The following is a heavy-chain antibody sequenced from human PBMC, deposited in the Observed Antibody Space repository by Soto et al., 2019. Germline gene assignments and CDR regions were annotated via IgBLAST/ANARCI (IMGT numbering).Heavy chain of an antibody. CDR1: GYTFTSYA. Sequence: QVQLVQSGAEEKKPGASVKVSCKASGYTFTSYAMHWVRQAPGQRLEWMGWISAGNGNTKYSQKFQGRVTITRDTSASTAYKELSSQRSEDTAVYYGARGIAPYYFDYWGQGTLVTVSS. CDR2: ISAGNGNT. D-gene: IGHD6-13*01. J-gene: IGHJ4*02. CDR3: ARGIAPYYFDY. V-gene: IGHV1-3*05.